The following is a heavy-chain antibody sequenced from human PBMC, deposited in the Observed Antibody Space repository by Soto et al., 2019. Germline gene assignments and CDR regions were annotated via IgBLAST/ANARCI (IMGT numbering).Heavy chain of an antibody. J-gene: IGHJ4*02. CDR2: IKLDGSEK. Sequence: EVQLVESGGGLVQPGGSLRLSCAASGFTFSTYWMTWVRQAPGKGLEWVASIKLDGSEKQYVDSVKGRITISRDNAKESLYLQMNRLRGEDSGLYYCARGTTAADWGQGTRVTVSS. V-gene: IGHV3-7*01. CDR3: ARGTTAAD. CDR1: GFTFSTYW. D-gene: IGHD6-25*01.